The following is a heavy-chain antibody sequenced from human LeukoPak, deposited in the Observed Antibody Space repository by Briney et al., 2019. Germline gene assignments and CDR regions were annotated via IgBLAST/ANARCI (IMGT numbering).Heavy chain of an antibody. CDR2: IIPILGIA. CDR1: GGTFSSYA. J-gene: IGHJ5*02. CDR3: ARGGYYDSSGPSWFDP. Sequence: GASVKVSCKASGGTFSSYAISWVRQAPGQGLEWMGRIIPILGIANYAQKFQGRVTITADKSTSTAYMELSSLRSEDTAVHYCARGGYYDSSGPSWFDPWGQGTLVTVSS. V-gene: IGHV1-69*04. D-gene: IGHD3-22*01.